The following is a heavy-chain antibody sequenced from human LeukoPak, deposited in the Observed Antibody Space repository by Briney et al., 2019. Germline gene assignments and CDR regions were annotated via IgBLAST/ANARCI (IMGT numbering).Heavy chain of an antibody. D-gene: IGHD5-24*01. J-gene: IGHJ4*02. Sequence: SETLSLTCTVSGGSISSSSYYWGWIRQPPGKGLEWIGSIYYSGATYYDPSLKSRVTISVDTSKNHFSLKLSSVTAADTAVYYCAKLVRGDGYSYFDYWGQGTLVTVSS. V-gene: IGHV4-39*02. CDR1: GGSISSSSYY. CDR2: IYYSGAT. CDR3: AKLVRGDGYSYFDY.